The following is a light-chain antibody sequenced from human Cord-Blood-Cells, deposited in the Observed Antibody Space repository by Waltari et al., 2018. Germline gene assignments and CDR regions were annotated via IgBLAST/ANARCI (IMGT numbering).Light chain of an antibody. CDR1: SSDVGGYNY. CDR2: DVS. J-gene: IGLJ2*01. V-gene: IGLV2-14*01. Sequence: QSALTQPASVSGSPGQSIPISCTGTSSDVGGYNYVSWYQQHPGKAPKLMIYDVSNRPSWVSNRFSGSKSGNTASLTISGLQAEDEADYYCSSYTSSSTLVFGGGTKLTVL. CDR3: SSYTSSSTLV.